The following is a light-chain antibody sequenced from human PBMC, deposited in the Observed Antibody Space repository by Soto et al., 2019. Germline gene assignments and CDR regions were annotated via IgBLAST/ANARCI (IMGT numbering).Light chain of an antibody. J-gene: IGKJ1*01. CDR2: AAS. V-gene: IGKV1-27*01. Sequence: DIQMTQSPSSLSASVGDRVTITCRAIQGISTYLVWYQQKPGTVPKLLIFAASTLHSGVPSRFSGSGSGTDFTLTISSLQPEDVATYYCQNYNGAPWTFGQGTKVEIK. CDR3: QNYNGAPWT. CDR1: QGISTY.